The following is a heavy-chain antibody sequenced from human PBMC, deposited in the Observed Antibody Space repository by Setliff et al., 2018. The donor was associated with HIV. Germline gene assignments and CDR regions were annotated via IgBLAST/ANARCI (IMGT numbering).Heavy chain of an antibody. D-gene: IGHD5-12*01. J-gene: IGHJ4*02. CDR1: GVTFRSTW. Sequence: GGSLRLSCAASGVTFRSTWMTWVRQAPGKGLEWVSFISSSSSTIYYADSVKGRFTISRDNAKNTLYLQMNSLRAEDTGVYYCHSGYDTEEQSYFDYWGQGTLVTVSS. CDR2: ISSSSSTI. CDR3: HSGYDTEEQSYFDY. V-gene: IGHV3-48*04.